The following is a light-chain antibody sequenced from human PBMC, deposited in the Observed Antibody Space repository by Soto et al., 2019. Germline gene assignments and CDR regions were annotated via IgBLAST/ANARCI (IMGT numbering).Light chain of an antibody. CDR1: QSLLHITGETF. CDR2: EVS. Sequence: VMTQTPLSLSVAPGQPASISCKSSQSLLHITGETFLFWYLQKPGQSPRLLIYEVSTRDSGVPDRFSGSGSGTDCTLEISRVETDDVGIYYCMQSTQLPPTFGQGTRLGIE. J-gene: IGKJ5*01. CDR3: MQSTQLPPT. V-gene: IGKV2D-29*02.